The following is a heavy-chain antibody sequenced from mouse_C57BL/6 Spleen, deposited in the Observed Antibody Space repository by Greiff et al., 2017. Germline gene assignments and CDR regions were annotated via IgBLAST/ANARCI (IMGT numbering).Heavy chain of an antibody. CDR1: GYTFTDYY. D-gene: IGHD2-1*01. CDR3: ARSVYYGNFYPYAMDY. J-gene: IGHJ4*01. V-gene: IGHV1-26*01. CDR2: INPNNGGT. Sequence: VQLQQSGPELVKPGASVKISCKASGYTFTDYYMNWVKQSHGKSLEWIGDINPNNGGTSYNQKFKGKATLTVDKSSSTAYMELRSLTSEDSAVYYCARSVYYGNFYPYAMDYWGQGTSVTVSS.